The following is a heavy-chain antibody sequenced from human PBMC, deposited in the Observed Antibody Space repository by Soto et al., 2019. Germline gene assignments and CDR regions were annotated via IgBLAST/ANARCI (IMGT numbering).Heavy chain of an antibody. J-gene: IGHJ6*02. V-gene: IGHV4-31*03. CDR2: ISYSGST. Sequence: SETLSLTCTVSGGSIKNSGYYWSWIRQHPEKGLEWIGYISYSGSTDYAPSLKSRVTMSVDTSKNQFSLNLTSVTAADTAVYYCGSYAVTKRDFYYYGMDVWGRGTTVTVSS. CDR1: GGSIKNSGYY. CDR3: GSYAVTKRDFYYYGMDV. D-gene: IGHD3-16*01.